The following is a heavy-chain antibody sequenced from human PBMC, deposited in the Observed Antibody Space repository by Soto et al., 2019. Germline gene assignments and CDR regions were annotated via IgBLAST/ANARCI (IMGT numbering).Heavy chain of an antibody. Sequence: ASVKVSCKASGYTFTSYGIHWVRQAPGQRLEWMGWINAANGDTKYSPKFQGRVTITRDISASTAYVELSSLRSEDTAVYYCVRRHVSATGIDWFDPWGQGTLITVSS. D-gene: IGHD6-13*01. CDR2: INAANGDT. J-gene: IGHJ5*02. CDR3: VRRHVSATGIDWFDP. CDR1: GYTFTSYG. V-gene: IGHV1-3*01.